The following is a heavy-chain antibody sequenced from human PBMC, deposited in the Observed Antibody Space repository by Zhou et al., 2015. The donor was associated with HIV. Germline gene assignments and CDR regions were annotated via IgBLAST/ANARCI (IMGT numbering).Heavy chain of an antibody. J-gene: IGHJ4*02. CDR1: GYAFTYYA. CDR3: ARDLDILTPY. V-gene: IGHV1-18*01. Sequence: QVLLVQSGAEVKKPGASVKVSCKTSGYAFTYYAISWVRQAPGQGLEWMGWINADNGKTNYAQKFQGRVTLTTDRSTRTAYMELRTLRSDDAAIYYCARDLDILTPYWGQGTLVTVSS. CDR2: INADNGKT. D-gene: IGHD3-9*01.